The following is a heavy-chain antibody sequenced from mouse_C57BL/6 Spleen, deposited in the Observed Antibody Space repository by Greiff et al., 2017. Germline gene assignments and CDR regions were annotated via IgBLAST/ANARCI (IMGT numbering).Heavy chain of an antibody. CDR1: GYTFTSYW. V-gene: IGHV1-64*01. D-gene: IGHD2-4*01. J-gene: IGHJ3*01. CDR2: VHPNNGST. Sequence: QVQLQQPGAELVKPGASVKLSCKASGYTFTSYWMHWVKQRPGQGLEWIGMVHPNNGSTNNNEKFKSKATLTVDKSSSTANMQLNSLTSEDSAVYCCARSDYDEIAYWGQGTLVTVSA. CDR3: ARSDYDEIAY.